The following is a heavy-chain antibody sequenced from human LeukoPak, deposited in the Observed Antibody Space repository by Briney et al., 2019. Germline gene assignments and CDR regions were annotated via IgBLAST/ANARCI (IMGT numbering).Heavy chain of an antibody. J-gene: IGHJ4*02. V-gene: IGHV1-18*01. CDR1: GYTFTSYG. Sequence: GASVKVSCKASGYTFTSYGISWVRQAPGQGLEWMGWISAYNGNTSYAQKLQGRVTMTTDTSTSTAYMELRSLRSDDTAVYYCARDVSGSYYSANFDYWGQGTLVTVSS. CDR3: ARDVSGSYYSANFDY. CDR2: ISAYNGNT. D-gene: IGHD1-26*01.